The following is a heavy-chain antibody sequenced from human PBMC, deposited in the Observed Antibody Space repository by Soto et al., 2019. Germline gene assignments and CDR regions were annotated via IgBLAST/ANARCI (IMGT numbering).Heavy chain of an antibody. J-gene: IGHJ6*02. CDR2: IYPGDSDT. CDR3: ARHEDGKLLPYYYYGMDV. Sequence: PGESLKISCKGSGYSFTSYWIGWVRQMPGKGLEWMGIIYPGDSDTRYSPSFQGQVTISADKSISTAYLQWSSLKASDTAMYYCARHEDGKLLPYYYYGMDVWGQGTTVTVSS. CDR1: GYSFTSYW. D-gene: IGHD1-26*01. V-gene: IGHV5-51*01.